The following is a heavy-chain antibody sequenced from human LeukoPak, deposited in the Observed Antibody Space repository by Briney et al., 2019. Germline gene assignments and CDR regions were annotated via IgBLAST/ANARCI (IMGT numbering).Heavy chain of an antibody. D-gene: IGHD6-13*01. CDR1: GGSISSGGYS. V-gene: IGHV4-30-2*01. Sequence: SQTLSLTCAVSGGSISSGGYSWSWIRQPPGKGLEWIGYIYHSGSTYYNPSLKSRVTISVDRSKNQFSLKLSSVTAADTAVYYCARVQQLVPPGGFDYWGQGTLVTVSS. CDR2: IYHSGST. J-gene: IGHJ4*02. CDR3: ARVQQLVPPGGFDY.